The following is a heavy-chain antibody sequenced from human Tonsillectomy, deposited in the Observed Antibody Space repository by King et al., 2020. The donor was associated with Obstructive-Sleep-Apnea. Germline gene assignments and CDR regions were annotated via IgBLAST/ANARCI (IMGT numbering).Heavy chain of an antibody. J-gene: IGHJ4*02. CDR2: ICGRGGGT. V-gene: IGHV3-23*04. D-gene: IGHD5-18*01. CDR3: AKDIGIQLWLPDY. Sequence: VQLVQSGGGLVQPGGSLRLSCAASGFTFSSYAMSWVRQAQGKGLEWVSAICGRGGGTYYTDSVKGRFTISRDNSKNTLSLQMNSLRAEETAVYYCAKDIGIQLWLPDYWGQGTLVTVSS. CDR1: GFTFSSYA.